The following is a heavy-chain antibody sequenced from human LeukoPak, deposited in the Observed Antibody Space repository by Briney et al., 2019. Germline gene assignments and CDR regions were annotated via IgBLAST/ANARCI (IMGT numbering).Heavy chain of an antibody. CDR2: ISWNSGSI. CDR1: GFTFDDYA. V-gene: IGHV3-9*01. Sequence: GRSLRLSCAASGFTFDDYAMHWVRQAPGKGLEWVSGISWNSGSIGYADSVKGRFTISRDNAKNSLYLQMNSLRAEDTAVYYCAKDLIVVVHGAAFDIWGQGTMVTVSS. J-gene: IGHJ3*02. D-gene: IGHD3-22*01. CDR3: AKDLIVVVHGAAFDI.